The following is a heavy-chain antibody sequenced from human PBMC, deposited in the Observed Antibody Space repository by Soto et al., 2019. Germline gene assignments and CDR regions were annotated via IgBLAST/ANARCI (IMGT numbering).Heavy chain of an antibody. V-gene: IGHV1-3*01. CDR2: INAGNGNT. CDR3: VRDRRYCSGGSCYGYWFDP. Sequence: ASVKVSCKASGYTFTSYAMHWVRQAPGQRHEWMGWINAGNGNTKYSQKFQGRVTITRDTSASTAYMELSSLRSEDTAVYYCVRDRRYCSGGSCYGYWFDPWGQGTLVTVSS. D-gene: IGHD2-15*01. J-gene: IGHJ5*02. CDR1: GYTFTSYA.